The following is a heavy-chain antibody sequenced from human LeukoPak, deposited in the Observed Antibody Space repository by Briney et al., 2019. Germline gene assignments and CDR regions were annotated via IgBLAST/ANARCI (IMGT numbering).Heavy chain of an antibody. Sequence: SETLSLTCTVSGGSISSGGYYWGWIRQHPGTGLEWIGYIYYSGSTYYNPSLKSRVTISVDTSKNQFSLKLSSVTAADTAVYYCGSGSLPGGGRYYFDYWGQGTLVTVSS. CDR1: GGSISSGGYY. D-gene: IGHD3-10*01. CDR2: IYYSGST. J-gene: IGHJ4*02. CDR3: GSGSLPGGGRYYFDY. V-gene: IGHV4-31*03.